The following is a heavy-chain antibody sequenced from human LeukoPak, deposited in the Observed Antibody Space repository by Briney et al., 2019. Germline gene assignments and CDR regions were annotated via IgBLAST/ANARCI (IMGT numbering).Heavy chain of an antibody. CDR3: AKDFVPYGSGSYYILNTPFDY. V-gene: IGHV1-18*01. CDR1: GYTFTSYG. D-gene: IGHD3-10*01. J-gene: IGHJ4*02. Sequence: ASVKVSCKASGYTFTSYGISWVRQAPGQGLEWMGLISAYNGNTNYAQKLQGRVTMTTDTSTSTAYMELRSLRSDDTAVYYCAKDFVPYGSGSYYILNTPFDYWGQGTLVTVSS. CDR2: ISAYNGNT.